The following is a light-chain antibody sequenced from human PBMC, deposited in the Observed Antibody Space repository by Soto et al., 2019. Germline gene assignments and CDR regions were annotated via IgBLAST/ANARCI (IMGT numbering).Light chain of an antibody. CDR3: QQYYSYYT. J-gene: IGKJ4*01. CDR2: AAS. CDR1: QGISSY. V-gene: IGKV1-8*01. Sequence: AIRMTQSPSSLSASTGDRVTITCRASQGISSYLAWYQQKPGKAPKLLIYAASTLQSGVPSRFSGSGSGTDFTLTISCLQSGDFATYYCQQYYSYYTFGGGTKVEIK.